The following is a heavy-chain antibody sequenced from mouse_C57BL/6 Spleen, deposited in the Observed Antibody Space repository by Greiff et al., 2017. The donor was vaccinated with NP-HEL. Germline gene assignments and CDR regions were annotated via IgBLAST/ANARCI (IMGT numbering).Heavy chain of an antibody. CDR1: GYSITSGYY. J-gene: IGHJ4*01. CDR2: ISYDGSN. Sequence: ESGPGLVKPSQSLSLTCSVTGYSITSGYYWNWIRQFPGNKLEWMGYISYDGSNNYNPSLKNRISITRDTSKNQFFLKLNSVTTEDTATYYCARGRDYYYAMDYWGQGTSVTVSS. D-gene: IGHD3-3*01. V-gene: IGHV3-6*01. CDR3: ARGRDYYYAMDY.